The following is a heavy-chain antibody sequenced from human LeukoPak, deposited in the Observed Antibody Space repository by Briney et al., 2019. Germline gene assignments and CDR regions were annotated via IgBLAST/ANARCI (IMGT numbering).Heavy chain of an antibody. CDR2: ISGSGGST. CDR1: GFTFSSYA. CDR3: ARRDGDLGFDY. J-gene: IGHJ4*02. V-gene: IGHV3-23*01. D-gene: IGHD4-17*01. Sequence: PGGSLRLSCAASGFTFSSYAMSWVRQAPGKGLEWVSAISGSGGSTYYADSVKGRFTISRDNAKNSLYLQMNSLRAEDTAVYYCARRDGDLGFDYWGQGTLVTVSS.